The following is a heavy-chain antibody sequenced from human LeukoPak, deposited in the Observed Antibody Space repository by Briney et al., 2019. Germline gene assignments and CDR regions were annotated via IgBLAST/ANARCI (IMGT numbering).Heavy chain of an antibody. D-gene: IGHD1-26*01. Sequence: SETLSLTCTVSGYSLSSGYYWGWIRQPPGKGLEWIGSMYYRGSTYHNPSLKSRVTISVDTSKNQFSLKLSSVTAADTAVYYCATTTIRLGYWGQGTLVTVSS. CDR2: MYYRGST. CDR3: ATTTIRLGY. V-gene: IGHV4-38-2*02. J-gene: IGHJ4*02. CDR1: GYSLSSGYY.